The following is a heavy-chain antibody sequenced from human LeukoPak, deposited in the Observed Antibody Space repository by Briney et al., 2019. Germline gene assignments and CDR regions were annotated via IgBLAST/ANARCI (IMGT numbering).Heavy chain of an antibody. V-gene: IGHV4-39*01. J-gene: IGHJ4*02. CDR2: IYYRGST. CDR3: ASIRLDRGYSYGTGIFDY. CDR1: GGSISSSRYY. Sequence: PSETLSLTCTVSGGSISSSRYYWGWIRQPPGKGLEGIGSIYYRGSTYYNPSLKSRVTISVDTSKNQFSLKLSSVTAADTAVYYCASIRLDRGYSYGTGIFDYWGQGTLVTVSS. D-gene: IGHD5-18*01.